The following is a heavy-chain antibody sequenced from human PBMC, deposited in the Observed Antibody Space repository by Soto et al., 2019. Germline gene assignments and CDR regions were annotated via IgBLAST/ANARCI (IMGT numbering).Heavy chain of an antibody. CDR3: AKDQYYDYVWGSYRHNYYYYGMDV. V-gene: IGHV3-23*01. J-gene: IGHJ6*02. CDR1: GFTFSSYA. Sequence: GLLSLSCAASGFTFSSYAMILVRQAPGKGLVFVSEISGSGGSTYYADSVKGRFTISRDNSKNTLYLQMNSLRAEDTAVYYCAKDQYYDYVWGSYRHNYYYYGMDVWGQGTTVTVSS. D-gene: IGHD3-16*02. CDR2: ISGSGGST.